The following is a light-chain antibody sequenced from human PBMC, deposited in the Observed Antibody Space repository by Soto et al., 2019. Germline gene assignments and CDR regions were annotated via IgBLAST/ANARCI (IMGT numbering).Light chain of an antibody. Sequence: QSALTQPASVSGSPGQSITISCTGTSSDVGSYNLVSWYQQHPGKAPKLMILEDNKRPSGVSNRFSGSKSGNTASLTTSGLQAEDEADYYCCSYAGSSTFVIFGGGTKLTVL. CDR3: CSYAGSSTFVI. CDR2: EDN. V-gene: IGLV2-23*02. CDR1: SSDVGSYNL. J-gene: IGLJ2*01.